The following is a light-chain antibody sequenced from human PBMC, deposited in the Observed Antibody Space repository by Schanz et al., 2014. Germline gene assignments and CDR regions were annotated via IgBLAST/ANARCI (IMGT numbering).Light chain of an antibody. V-gene: IGLV2-14*02. Sequence: QSALTQPASVSGSPGQSITISCTGTSSDVGSYNLVSWYQQHPGKAPKLIIYDVSKWPSGVSNRFSGSKSGNTASLTISGLQAEDEADYYCQSYDSSLSGPVFGGGTKLTVL. CDR1: SSDVGSYNL. CDR2: DVS. J-gene: IGLJ3*02. CDR3: QSYDSSLSGPV.